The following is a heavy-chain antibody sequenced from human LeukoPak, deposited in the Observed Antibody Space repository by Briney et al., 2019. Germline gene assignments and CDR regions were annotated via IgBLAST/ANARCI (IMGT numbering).Heavy chain of an antibody. CDR1: GFTFSTYW. D-gene: IGHD1-1*01. CDR2: ISDSDGNT. J-gene: IGHJ3*02. Sequence: GGSLRLSCAASGFTFSTYWMSWVRQAPGKGLEWVSAISDSDGNTYYADSVKGRFTISRDNSKNTLYLQMNSLRAEDTAVYYCARGGDSGTTFWRPVSTDPFNIWGQGTMVTVSS. CDR3: ARGGDSGTTFWRPVSTDPFNI. V-gene: IGHV3-23*01.